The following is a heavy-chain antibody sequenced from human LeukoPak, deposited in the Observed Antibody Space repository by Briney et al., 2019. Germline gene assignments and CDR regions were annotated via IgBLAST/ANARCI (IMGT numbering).Heavy chain of an antibody. J-gene: IGHJ4*02. CDR3: AKHSRTGSSFDPFEY. Sequence: GESLKISCKGSGYSFTTYWIGWVRQMPGKGLEWMGIIYPGDSDTRYSPSFQGQVTISADKSISTAYLKWSRLKASDTAIYYCAKHSRTGSSFDPFEYWGQGTLVTVSS. V-gene: IGHV5-51*01. CDR2: IYPGDSDT. CDR1: GYSFTTYW. D-gene: IGHD3-10*01.